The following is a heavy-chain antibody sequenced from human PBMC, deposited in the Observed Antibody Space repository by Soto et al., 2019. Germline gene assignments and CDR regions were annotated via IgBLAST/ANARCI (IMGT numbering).Heavy chain of an antibody. J-gene: IGHJ4*02. CDR3: ARGGYSSGWYHFAD. Sequence: SETLSRTCAVYGGSFSGSCWSCIRQPAGKGLEWIVEINHSGSHNHNPSLKSRVTLSLDTSKNPFSLNLSSVTAADTAVYHCARGGYSSGWYHFADWGQGTMVTVSS. V-gene: IGHV4-34*01. CDR1: GGSFSGSC. CDR2: INHSGSH. D-gene: IGHD6-19*01.